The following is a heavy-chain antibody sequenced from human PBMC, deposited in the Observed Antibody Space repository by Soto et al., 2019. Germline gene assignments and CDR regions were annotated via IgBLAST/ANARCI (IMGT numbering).Heavy chain of an antibody. D-gene: IGHD2-21*01. Sequence: EVQLVESGGGLVQPGGSLRLSCAASGFTFSRYWMTWVRQAPGKGLEWVANIKQDGSEKYYVDSVEGRFTISRDNAKSSLYLQMNSLRVEATAVYYCVRGLPLDYWGQGTLVTVSS. J-gene: IGHJ4*02. CDR2: IKQDGSEK. CDR3: VRGLPLDY. CDR1: GFTFSRYW. V-gene: IGHV3-7*01.